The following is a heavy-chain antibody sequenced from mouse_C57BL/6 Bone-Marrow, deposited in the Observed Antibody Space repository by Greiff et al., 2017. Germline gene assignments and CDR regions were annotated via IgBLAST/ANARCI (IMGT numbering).Heavy chain of an antibody. CDR2: IHPNSGST. Sequence: VQLQQPGAELVKPGASVKLSCKASGYTFTSYWMHWVKQRPGQGLEWIGMIHPNSGSTNYNEKFKSKATLTVDKSSSTAYMQLSSLTSEDSAVYYCAMAGTGYYFDYWGQGTTLTVSS. CDR3: AMAGTGYYFDY. CDR1: GYTFTSYW. V-gene: IGHV1-64*01. J-gene: IGHJ2*01. D-gene: IGHD4-1*01.